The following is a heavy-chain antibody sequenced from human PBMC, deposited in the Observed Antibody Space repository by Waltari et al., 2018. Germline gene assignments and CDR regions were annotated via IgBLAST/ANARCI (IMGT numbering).Heavy chain of an antibody. D-gene: IGHD2-2*01. CDR3: ARAQPIRSDIVVVPAAYDAFDI. CDR1: GGSISSYY. V-gene: IGHV4-4*07. CDR2: IYTSGST. Sequence: QVQLQESGPGLVKPSETLSLTCTVSGGSISSYYWSWIRQPAGKGLEWIGRIYTSGSTNSNPSLKSRVTMSVDTSKNQFSLKLSSVTAADTAVYYCARAQPIRSDIVVVPAAYDAFDIWGQGTMVTVSS. J-gene: IGHJ3*02.